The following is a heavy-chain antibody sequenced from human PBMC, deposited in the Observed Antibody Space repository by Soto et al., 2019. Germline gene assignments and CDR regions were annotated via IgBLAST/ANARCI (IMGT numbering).Heavy chain of an antibody. D-gene: IGHD3-9*01. CDR3: ARGRYDILIPSGQDV. CDR1: GFTFSSYE. Sequence: GGSLRLSCAASGFTFSSYEMNWVRQAPGKGLEWVSYISSSGSTIYYADSVKGRFTISRDNAKNSLYLQMNSLRAEDTAVYYCARGRYDILIPSGQDVWGQGTTVTVSS. V-gene: IGHV3-48*03. CDR2: ISSSGSTI. J-gene: IGHJ6*02.